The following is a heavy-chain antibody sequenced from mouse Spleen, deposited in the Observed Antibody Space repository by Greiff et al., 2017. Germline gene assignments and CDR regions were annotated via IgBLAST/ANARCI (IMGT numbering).Heavy chain of an antibody. CDR3: ANLRGAY. J-gene: IGHJ3*01. CDR2: ISSGSSTI. Sequence: VQLKESGGGLVKPGGSLKLSCAASGFTFSDYGMHWVRQAPEQGLEWVAYISSGSSTIYYADTLKGRFTISRDNAKNTLFLQMTSLRSEDTAMYYCANLRGAYWGQGTLVTVSA. D-gene: IGHD1-1*01. CDR1: GFTFSDYG. V-gene: IGHV5-17*01.